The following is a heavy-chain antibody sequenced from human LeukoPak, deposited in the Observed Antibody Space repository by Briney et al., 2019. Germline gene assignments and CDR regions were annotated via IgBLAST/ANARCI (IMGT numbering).Heavy chain of an antibody. J-gene: IGHJ3*01. CDR1: GFTFSSYW. D-gene: IGHD2-21*01. V-gene: IGHV3-7*01. CDR2: IKQDGSEK. CDR3: ARGGKKGGGDSFQL. Sequence: GGSLRLSCAASGFTFSSYWMSWVRQAPGKGLEWVANIKQDGSEKYYVDSVKGRFTISRDNAKNSLYLQMNSLRAGDTAIYYWARGGKKGGGDSFQLWGPGKMFTVAS.